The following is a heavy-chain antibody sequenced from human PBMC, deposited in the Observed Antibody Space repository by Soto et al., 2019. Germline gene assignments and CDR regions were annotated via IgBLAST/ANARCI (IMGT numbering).Heavy chain of an antibody. V-gene: IGHV4-34*01. CDR3: ARATSRGRYYYDSSGYPNYFDY. J-gene: IGHJ4*02. CDR2: VNHGGTT. CDR1: GGSFSGYY. D-gene: IGHD3-22*01. Sequence: SETLSLTCAVHGGSFSGYYWDWIRQPPGKGLEWIGEVNHGGTTNYNPSLKSRAIISVDTSKNQFSLKLTSVTAADTAVYYCARATSRGRYYYDSSGYPNYFDYWGQGTLVTVSS.